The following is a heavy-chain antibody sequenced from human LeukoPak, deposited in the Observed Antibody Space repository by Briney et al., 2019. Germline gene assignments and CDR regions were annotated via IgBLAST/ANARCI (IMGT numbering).Heavy chain of an antibody. Sequence: ASVTVACKASGYSFTAQYMHWVRQAPGQGIEWVGWVNPNNDDKKYAQIILGMVTMTRDTSTTTAYMELSSLRSDNTAVYFCASYPRRISTPPFDYWGQGTLVTVSS. J-gene: IGHJ4*02. CDR1: GYSFTAQY. D-gene: IGHD3-3*02. V-gene: IGHV1-2*02. CDR2: VNPNNDDK. CDR3: ASYPRRISTPPFDY.